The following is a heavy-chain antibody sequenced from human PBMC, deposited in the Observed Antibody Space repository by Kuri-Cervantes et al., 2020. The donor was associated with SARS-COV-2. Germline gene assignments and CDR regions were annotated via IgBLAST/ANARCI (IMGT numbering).Heavy chain of an antibody. Sequence: SGPTLVKPTETLTLTCTVSGFSLSNARMGVSWIRQPPGKALEWLALIYWDDDKRYGPSLKSRLTITKDTSKNQVVLTMTNMDPVDTATYYCAHRRSGWGYFDYWGQGTLVTVSS. D-gene: IGHD6-19*01. V-gene: IGHV2-5*05. CDR2: IYWDDDK. CDR3: AHRRSGWGYFDY. CDR1: GFSLSNARMG. J-gene: IGHJ4*02.